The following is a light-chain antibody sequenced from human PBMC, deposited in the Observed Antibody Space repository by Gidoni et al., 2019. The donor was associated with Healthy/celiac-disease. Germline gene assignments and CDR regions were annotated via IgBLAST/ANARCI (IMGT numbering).Light chain of an antibody. CDR2: RDS. CDR3: QVWDSSTVV. V-gene: IGLV3-9*01. J-gene: IGLJ2*01. Sequence: SYELPQPLSVSVALGQTARITCGGNNIGSKHVHWYQQKPGQAPVLVIYRDSNRPSGIPERFSGSNSGKTATLTISRAQAGDEADYYWQVWDSSTVVVGGGTKLTVL. CDR1: NIGSKH.